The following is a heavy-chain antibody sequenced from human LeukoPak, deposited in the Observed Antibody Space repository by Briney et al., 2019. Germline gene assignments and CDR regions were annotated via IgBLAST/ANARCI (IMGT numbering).Heavy chain of an antibody. CDR2: INPSGGTT. J-gene: IGHJ4*02. Sequence: ASVTVSCKASGYTFTIYYIHWVRQAPGQGLEWMGVINPSGGTTRYVQKFQGRITMTRDMSTSTVYMELSSLRSEDTAVYYCARDRLHKYHLPSSGYYGVPDYWGQGTLVAVSS. CDR3: ARDRLHKYHLPSSGYYGVPDY. D-gene: IGHD3-22*01. V-gene: IGHV1-46*01. CDR1: GYTFTIYY.